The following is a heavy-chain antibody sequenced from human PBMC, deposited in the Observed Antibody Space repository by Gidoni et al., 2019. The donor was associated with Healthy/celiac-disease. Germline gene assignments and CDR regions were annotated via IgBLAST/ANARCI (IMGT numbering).Heavy chain of an antibody. Sequence: QVQLVESGGGVVQPGRSLRLSCAASGFTVSSYGMHWVRQAPGTGLGWVAVIWYDGSNKYYADSVKGRFTISRDNSKNTLYLQMNSLRAEDTAVYYCARDSAIYRGSDTVTTLPPFDYWGQGTLVTVSS. V-gene: IGHV3-33*01. CDR1: GFTVSSYG. J-gene: IGHJ4*02. CDR2: IWYDGSNK. D-gene: IGHD4-17*01. CDR3: ARDSAIYRGSDTVTTLPPFDY.